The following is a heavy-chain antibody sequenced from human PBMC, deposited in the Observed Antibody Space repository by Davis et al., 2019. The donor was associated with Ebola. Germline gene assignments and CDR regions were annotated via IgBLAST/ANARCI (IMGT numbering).Heavy chain of an antibody. Sequence: GESLKISCAASGFTFSSYNMNWVRQAPGKGLEWVSSISSSSSYIYYADSVKGRFTISRDNAKNSLYLQMNSLRAEDTAVYYCARDGFRYSSSWVVSLVGAEFDYWGQGTLVTVSS. CDR2: ISSSSSYI. CDR3: ARDGFRYSSSWVVSLVGAEFDY. D-gene: IGHD6-13*01. V-gene: IGHV3-21*01. CDR1: GFTFSSYN. J-gene: IGHJ4*02.